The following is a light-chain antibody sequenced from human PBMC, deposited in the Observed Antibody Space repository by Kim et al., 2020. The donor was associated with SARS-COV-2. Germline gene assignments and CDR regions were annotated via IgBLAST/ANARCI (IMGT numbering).Light chain of an antibody. V-gene: IGLV1-40*01. Sequence: VPISCTGSSSNIGAGYDVHWYQQLPGTAPKLLIYGNSNRPSGVPDRFSGSKSGTSASLAITGLQAEDEADYYCQSYDSSLSGSNVFGGGTQLTVL. J-gene: IGLJ3*02. CDR2: GNS. CDR1: SSNIGAGYD. CDR3: QSYDSSLSGSNV.